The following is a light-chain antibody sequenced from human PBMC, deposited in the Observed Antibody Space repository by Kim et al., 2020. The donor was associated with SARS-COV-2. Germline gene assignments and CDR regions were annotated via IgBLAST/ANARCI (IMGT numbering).Light chain of an antibody. CDR2: SNN. Sequence: GQRVTISCSGSRSNIGSNTVNWYQQLPGTAPKLLIYSNNQRPSGVPDRFSGSKSGTSASLAISGLQSEGEADYYCAAWDDSLNGYVFGTGTKVTVL. V-gene: IGLV1-44*01. CDR3: AAWDDSLNGYV. J-gene: IGLJ1*01. CDR1: RSNIGSNT.